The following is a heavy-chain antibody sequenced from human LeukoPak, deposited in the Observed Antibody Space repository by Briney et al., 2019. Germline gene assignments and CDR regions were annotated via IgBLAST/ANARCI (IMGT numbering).Heavy chain of an antibody. D-gene: IGHD6-13*01. J-gene: IGHJ4*02. Sequence: SETLSLTCTISGGSINSSSYYWGWIRQPPGKGLEWIGSIYYSGSTYSNPSLKSRVTISLDTSKNQFSLKLNSVTAADTAVYYCARRAYSSSWWYFDYWGQGGLVTVSS. CDR1: GGSINSSSYY. V-gene: IGHV4-39*01. CDR3: ARRAYSSSWWYFDY. CDR2: IYYSGST.